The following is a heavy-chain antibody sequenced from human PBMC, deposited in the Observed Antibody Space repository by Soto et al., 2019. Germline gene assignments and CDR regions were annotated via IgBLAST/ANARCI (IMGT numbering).Heavy chain of an antibody. CDR2: ISSSSSTI. V-gene: IGHV3-48*01. J-gene: IGHJ6*03. CDR3: ATPSAYYYYYYYMDV. CDR1: GFTFSSYS. Sequence: GGSLRLSCAASGFTFSSYSMNWVRQAPGKGLEWVSYISSSSSTIYYADSVKGRFTISRDNSKNTLYLQMNSLRAEDTAVYYCATPSAYYYYYYYMDVWGKGTTVTVSS.